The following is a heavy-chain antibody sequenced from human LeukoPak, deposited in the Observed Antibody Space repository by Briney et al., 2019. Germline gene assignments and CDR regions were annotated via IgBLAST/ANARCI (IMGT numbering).Heavy chain of an antibody. D-gene: IGHD5-24*01. V-gene: IGHV3-53*01. CDR3: ARDSEGDGYNFDT. J-gene: IGHJ5*02. CDR1: GFAINTNY. Sequence: GGSLRLSCVASGFAINTNYMNWVRQAPGKELEWVSITYYGGTTYYADSVKGRFTISRDNSKNTLYLQMNSLRADDTAVYYCARDSEGDGYNFDTWGRGTLVTASS. CDR2: TYYGGTT.